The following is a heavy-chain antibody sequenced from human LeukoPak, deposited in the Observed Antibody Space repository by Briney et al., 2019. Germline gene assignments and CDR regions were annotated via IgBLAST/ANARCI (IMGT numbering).Heavy chain of an antibody. Sequence: SETLSLTCTVSGGSISPYYWSWIRQPPGKGLEWLGYIYYSGNTDYNPSLKSRVAISVDTSKNQFSLKLSSVTAADTAVYYCARSTGTTMFIDYWGQGTLVAVSS. CDR1: GGSISPYY. J-gene: IGHJ4*02. CDR3: ARSTGTTMFIDY. V-gene: IGHV4-59*01. CDR2: IYYSGNT. D-gene: IGHD3-10*02.